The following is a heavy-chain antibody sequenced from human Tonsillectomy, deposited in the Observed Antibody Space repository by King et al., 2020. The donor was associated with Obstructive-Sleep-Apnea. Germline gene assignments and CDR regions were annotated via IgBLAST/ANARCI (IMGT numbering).Heavy chain of an antibody. CDR2: IYYSGRT. Sequence: VQLQESGPGLVKPSQTLSLTCTVSCWSISSGGYYWSWIRQHPGKGLEWVGYIYYSGRTHYNPSLKSRVTILVDTSKNPFSLKLSSVTAADTAVYYCARDVRRPLYFDYWGQGTLVTVSS. CDR1: CWSISSGGYY. CDR3: ARDVRRPLYFDY. J-gene: IGHJ4*02. V-gene: IGHV4-31*03.